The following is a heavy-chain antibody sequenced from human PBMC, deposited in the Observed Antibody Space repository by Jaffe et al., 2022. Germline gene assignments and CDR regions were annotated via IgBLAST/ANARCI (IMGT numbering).Heavy chain of an antibody. CDR1: GFTFSSYE. CDR2: ISSSGSTI. D-gene: IGHD3-10*01. J-gene: IGHJ4*02. Sequence: EVQLVESGGGLVQPGGSLRLSCAASGFTFSSYEMNWVRQAPGKGLEWVSYISSSGSTIYYADSVKGRFTISRDNAKNSLYLQMNSLRAEDTAVYYCARDMARSGSCDYWGQGTLVTVSS. V-gene: IGHV3-48*03. CDR3: ARDMARSGSCDY.